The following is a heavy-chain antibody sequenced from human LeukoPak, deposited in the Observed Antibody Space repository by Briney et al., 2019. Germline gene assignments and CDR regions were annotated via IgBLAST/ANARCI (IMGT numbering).Heavy chain of an antibody. CDR3: ASYFVGNGGRGY. CDR2: VYDSWNN. Sequence: PSETLSLTCTVSGDSINSGNSHWTWIRQPPGKGLEWLGSVYDSWNNYYNPSLESRITMSVDTSKNQYSLELSSVIAADTAVYYCASYFVGNGGRGYWGQGALSPSPQ. D-gene: IGHD3-10*02. J-gene: IGHJ4*02. V-gene: IGHV4-30-4*01. CDR1: GDSINSGNSH.